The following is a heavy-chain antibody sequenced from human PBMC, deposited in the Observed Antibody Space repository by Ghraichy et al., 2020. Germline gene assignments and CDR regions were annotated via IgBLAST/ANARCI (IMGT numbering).Heavy chain of an antibody. CDR2: MSDSGAT. CDR1: DVPVNTNW. D-gene: IGHD1-26*01. V-gene: IGHV4-4*02. CDR3: AGEYSPLTPFGY. Sequence: SETLSLTCVVSDVPVNTNWWSWVRQPPGKGLELIGEMSDSGATKYNPAFQSRVTISVDKPKAQFSLRMTSVTAADMAVYYCAGEYSPLTPFGYWGQGILVTVSS. J-gene: IGHJ4*02.